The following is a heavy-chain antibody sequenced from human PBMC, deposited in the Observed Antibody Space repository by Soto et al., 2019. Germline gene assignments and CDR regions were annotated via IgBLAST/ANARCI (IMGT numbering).Heavy chain of an antibody. CDR3: ARWIRGTPDS. CDR1: GFTFSTYW. Sequence: EVQLVASGGGLVRPGGSLRLSCAASGFTFSTYWMGWVRQAPAKGLEWVANISPDGSGTYYVDSMKGRFVISRDNAKNSLYLQVNSLTAEDTAVYYCARWIRGTPDSWGQGTLVTVSS. D-gene: IGHD3-10*01. V-gene: IGHV3-7*04. CDR2: ISPDGSGT. J-gene: IGHJ5*01.